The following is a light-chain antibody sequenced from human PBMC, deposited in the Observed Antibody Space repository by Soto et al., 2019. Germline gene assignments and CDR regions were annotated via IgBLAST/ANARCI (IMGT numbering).Light chain of an antibody. Sequence: AIQLTQSPSSLSASVGGRVTITCRASQGIGTTLAWYQLKPGKAAKLLIYEASNLESGVPSRFSGSGSGTNFTLTISSLQTEDFATYSCQQFNSFPLTFGPGTKVDIK. CDR2: EAS. V-gene: IGKV1-13*02. J-gene: IGKJ3*01. CDR1: QGIGTT. CDR3: QQFNSFPLT.